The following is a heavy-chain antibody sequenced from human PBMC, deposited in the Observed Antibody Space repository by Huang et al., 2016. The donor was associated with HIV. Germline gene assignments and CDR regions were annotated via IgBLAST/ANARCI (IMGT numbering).Heavy chain of an antibody. CDR1: GGSVNSGYYY. CDR2: VLYGGNT. CDR3: ARLLFDYVWGTQRQTALDELDV. V-gene: IGHV4-39*01. D-gene: IGHD3-16*01. J-gene: IGHJ3*01. Sequence: QLQLQESGPGLVRPSETLSLTCSVSGGSVNSGYYYWGWIRQPPGEGLEWIASVLYGGNTFYNPSRKSRVSMSVDTSKKRFSLNLSSVTAADTAVYFCARLLFDYVWGTQRQTALDELDVWGQGTMVTVSS.